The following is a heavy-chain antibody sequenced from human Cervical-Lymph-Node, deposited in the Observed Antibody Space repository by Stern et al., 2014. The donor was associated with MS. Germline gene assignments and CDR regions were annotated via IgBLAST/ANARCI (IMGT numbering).Heavy chain of an antibody. CDR2: ITPYNGNT. CDR1: GWTLTYRY. CDR3: ARSALYDDSGAYHMDV. V-gene: IGHV1-45*02. J-gene: IGHJ6*02. Sequence: QLVESGGEVKKTGSSVKVSCKASGWTLTYRYPHWVRQAPGQALEWMGWITPYNGNTNYAQKFQGRLTISRDTSMRTSYMELTSLRSDDTAIYFCARSALYDDSGAYHMDVWGQGTTVTVSS. D-gene: IGHD4-17*01.